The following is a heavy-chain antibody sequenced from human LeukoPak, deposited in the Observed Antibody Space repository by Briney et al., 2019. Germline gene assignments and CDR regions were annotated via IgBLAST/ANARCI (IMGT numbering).Heavy chain of an antibody. Sequence: GASVKVSCKASGYTFTGYYMHWVRQAPGQGLEWMGIINPSGGSTSYAQKFQGRFTISRDMSTSTVYMELSSLRSEDTAVYYCARELFLGGVIVFDYWGQGTLVTVSS. CDR3: ARELFLGGVIVFDY. V-gene: IGHV1-46*01. CDR1: GYTFTGYY. D-gene: IGHD3-16*02. CDR2: INPSGGST. J-gene: IGHJ4*02.